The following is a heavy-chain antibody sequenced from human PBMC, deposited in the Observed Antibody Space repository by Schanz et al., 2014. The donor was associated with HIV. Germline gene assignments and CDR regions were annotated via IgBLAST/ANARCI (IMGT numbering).Heavy chain of an antibody. D-gene: IGHD1-1*01. CDR3: ARDGYNSLSRKNYYFDS. CDR1: GFTFSSYG. CDR2: ISSSSSHP. Sequence: VQLVESGGGVVQPGRSLRLSCAASGFTFSSYGMHWVRQAPGKGLEWVASISSSSSHPYYADFVQGRFTISRNNAQNSVFLQLNSLRAEDTAVYFCARDGYNSLSRKNYYFDSWGPGTLVTVSS. J-gene: IGHJ4*02. V-gene: IGHV3-21*01.